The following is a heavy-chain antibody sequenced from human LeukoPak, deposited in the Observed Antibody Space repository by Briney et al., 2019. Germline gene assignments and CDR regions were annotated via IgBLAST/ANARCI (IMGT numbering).Heavy chain of an antibody. D-gene: IGHD3-22*01. V-gene: IGHV3-21*01. J-gene: IGHJ2*01. CDR3: ARTSDTSGRLYWYFDL. CDR2: ISTSSSYI. CDR1: GFTFSSYS. Sequence: GGSLRLSCAASGFTFSSYSMNWVRQVPGKGLEWVSFISTSSSYIHYADSVKDRFTISRDNAKRSLYLQVNSLRAEDTAVYYCARTSDTSGRLYWYFDLWGRGTLVTVSS.